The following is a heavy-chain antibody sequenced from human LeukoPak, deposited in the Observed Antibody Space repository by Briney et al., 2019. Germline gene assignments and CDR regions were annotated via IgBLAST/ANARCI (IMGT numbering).Heavy chain of an antibody. V-gene: IGHV3-7*01. CDR1: GFTFSIYW. J-gene: IGHJ4*02. Sequence: GESLRLSCVASGFTFSIYWMRWIRLVPEEGREWVAKIGEDGSAKYYVDSVKGRFTISRANAKNWRYLGMNSLTTDDRAVYYCVAGGYLRYGGQGMLV. CDR2: IGEDGSAK. D-gene: IGHD1-1*01. CDR3: VAGGYLRY.